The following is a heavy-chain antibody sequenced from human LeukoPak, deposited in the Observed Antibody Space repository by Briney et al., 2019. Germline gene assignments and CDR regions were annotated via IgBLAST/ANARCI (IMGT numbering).Heavy chain of an antibody. Sequence: SETLSLTCTVSGGSISSGGYYWSWIRQHPGKGLEYIGYIYYSGSTYYNPSLESRLTMSLGTSKKQFSLKLNSVTAADTAVYYCARGRFDSSGYRYFDSWGQGTLVTVSS. J-gene: IGHJ4*02. V-gene: IGHV4-31*03. CDR2: IYYSGST. D-gene: IGHD3-22*01. CDR1: GGSISSGGYY. CDR3: ARGRFDSSGYRYFDS.